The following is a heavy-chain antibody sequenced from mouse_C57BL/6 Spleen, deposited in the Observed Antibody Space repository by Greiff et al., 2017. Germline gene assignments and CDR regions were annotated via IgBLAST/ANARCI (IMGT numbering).Heavy chain of an antibody. Sequence: VQLQQPGTELVKPGASVKLSCKASGYTFTSYWMHWVKQRPGQGLEWIGNINPSNGGTNYNEKFKSTATLTVDKSSSTAYMQLSSLTSEDSAVYYGARSRYYGSWYFDVWGTGTTVTVSS. D-gene: IGHD1-1*01. CDR1: GYTFTSYW. CDR3: ARSRYYGSWYFDV. V-gene: IGHV1-53*01. J-gene: IGHJ1*03. CDR2: INPSNGGT.